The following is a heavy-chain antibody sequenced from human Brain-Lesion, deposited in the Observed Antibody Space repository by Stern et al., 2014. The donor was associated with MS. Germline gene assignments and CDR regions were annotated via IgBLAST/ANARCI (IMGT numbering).Heavy chain of an antibody. V-gene: IGHV4-31*03. J-gene: IGHJ5*02. D-gene: IGHD5-18*01. CDR3: ARDWSGSSIHLAPAYGGHIRFDP. Sequence: VQLVESGPGLVKPSQTLSLTCTVSGDSISSGGYFLSWWRLHPPEGARWIGYIHYNAGTPLHTSPLNRLSLSLDTSHNTYNPSLKSRVSISLDTSKNQFSLRLSSVTAADTAVYYCARDWSGSSIHLAPAYGGHIRFDPWGQGTLVTVSS. CDR2: IHYNAGT. CDR1: GDSISSGGYF.